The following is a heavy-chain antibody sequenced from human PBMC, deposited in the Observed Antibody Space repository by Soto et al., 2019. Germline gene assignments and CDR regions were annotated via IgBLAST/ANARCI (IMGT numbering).Heavy chain of an antibody. J-gene: IGHJ4*02. CDR2: IIPILGIA. Sequence: QVQLVQSGAEVKKPGSSVKVSCTASGGTFSSYTISWVRQAPGQGLEWMGRIIPILGIANYAQKFQGRVTITADKSTSTAYMELSSLRTEDTAVYYCGAKAAAGIMGDSTVFDYWGQGTLVTVSS. CDR1: GGTFSSYT. D-gene: IGHD6-13*01. V-gene: IGHV1-69*02. CDR3: GAKAAAGIMGDSTVFDY.